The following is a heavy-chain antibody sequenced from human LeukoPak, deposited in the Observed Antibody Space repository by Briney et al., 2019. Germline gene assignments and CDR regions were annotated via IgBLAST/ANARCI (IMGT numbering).Heavy chain of an antibody. J-gene: IGHJ3*02. D-gene: IGHD1-26*01. CDR1: GDSISNYY. CDR3: ARSEGNYYASAFDI. Sequence: ASETLSLTCTVSGDSISNYYWSWIRQPPGKGLEWIGYIYYSGIINSNPSLKSRVTISVDTSKNQFSLKLSSVTAADTAVYDCARSEGNYYASAFDIWGQGTMVTVSS. V-gene: IGHV4-59*01. CDR2: IYYSGII.